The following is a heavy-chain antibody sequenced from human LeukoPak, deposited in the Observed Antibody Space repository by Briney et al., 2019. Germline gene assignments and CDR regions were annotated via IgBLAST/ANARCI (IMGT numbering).Heavy chain of an antibody. CDR2: ITSSGDRV. CDR1: GFTFGSYA. D-gene: IGHD3-10*01. J-gene: IGHJ3*02. Sequence: PGGSLRLSCAASGFTFGSYAMTWVRQAPEQGLEWVSTITSSGDRVFYADSVKGRFTISRDNSKNTLYLQVNSLRAGDTALYYCAKGALYGSGSYYTTFDIWGQGTMVTVSS. CDR3: AKGALYGSGSYYTTFDI. V-gene: IGHV3-23*01.